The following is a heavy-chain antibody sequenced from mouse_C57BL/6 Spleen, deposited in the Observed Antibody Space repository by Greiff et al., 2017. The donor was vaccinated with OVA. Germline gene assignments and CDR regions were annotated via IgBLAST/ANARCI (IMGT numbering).Heavy chain of an antibody. J-gene: IGHJ2*01. Sequence: QVQLKESGAELARPGASVKLSCKASGYTFTSYGISWVKQRTGQGLEWIGEIYPRSGNTYYNEKFKGKATLTADKSSSTAYMELRSLTSEDSAVYFCARTGTGPYYFDYWGQGTTLTVSS. CDR1: GYTFTSYG. D-gene: IGHD4-1*01. V-gene: IGHV1-81*01. CDR3: ARTGTGPYYFDY. CDR2: IYPRSGNT.